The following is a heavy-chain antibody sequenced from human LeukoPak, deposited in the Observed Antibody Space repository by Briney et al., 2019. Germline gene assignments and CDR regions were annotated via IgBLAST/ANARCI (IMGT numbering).Heavy chain of an antibody. CDR3: AIYCSSTSCPNWFDP. D-gene: IGHD2-2*01. CDR1: GGSFSGYY. J-gene: IGHJ5*02. CDR2: INHSGST. Sequence: SETLSLTCAVYGGSFSGYYWSWIRQPPGKGLEWIGEINHSGSTNYNPSLKSRVTISVDTSKNQFSLKLSSVSAADTAVYYCAIYCSSTSCPNWFDPWGQGTLVTVSS. V-gene: IGHV4-34*01.